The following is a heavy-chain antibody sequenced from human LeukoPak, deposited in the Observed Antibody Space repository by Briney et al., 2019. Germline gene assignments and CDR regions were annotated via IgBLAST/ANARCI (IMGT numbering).Heavy chain of an antibody. CDR2: IYYSGST. J-gene: IGHJ4*02. Sequence: ASETLSLTYTVSGGSVSSGGYYWSWIRQPPGKGLEWIEYIYYSGSTTYNPSLNSRVTISVDTSKNKFSLKLSSVTAADTAVYYCARVPISTTARGYFDYWGQGTLVTVSS. CDR1: GGSVSSGGYY. V-gene: IGHV4-61*08. CDR3: ARVPISTTARGYFDY. D-gene: IGHD4-17*01.